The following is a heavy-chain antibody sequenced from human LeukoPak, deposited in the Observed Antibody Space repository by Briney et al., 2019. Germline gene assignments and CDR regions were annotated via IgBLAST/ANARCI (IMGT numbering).Heavy chain of an antibody. D-gene: IGHD3-22*01. CDR1: GFTFSSYW. CDR3: ARERASMESSGYCDNWFDP. J-gene: IGHJ5*02. V-gene: IGHV3-7*01. Sequence: PGGSLRLSCAASGFTFSSYWMSWVRQAPGKGLEWVANIKQDGSEKYYVDSVKGRFTISRDNAKNSLYLQMNSLRAEDTAVYYCARERASMESSGYCDNWFDPWGQGTLVTVSS. CDR2: IKQDGSEK.